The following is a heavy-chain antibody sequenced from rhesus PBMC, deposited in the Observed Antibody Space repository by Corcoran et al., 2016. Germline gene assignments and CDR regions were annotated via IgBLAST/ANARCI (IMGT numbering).Heavy chain of an antibody. V-gene: IGHV4-65*01. J-gene: IGHJ4*01. CDR1: GGSLSSSNW. CDR2: ISGSSGST. CDR3: ARASYSGSWTGIDY. Sequence: QVQLQESGPGLVKPSETLSLTCAVSGGSLSSSNWWSWIRQPPGTGLEWIGYISGSSGSTYYNPSRKSRVTISTDTSKNQFSLKLSAGTAADTAVYYCARASYSGSWTGIDYWGQGVLVTVSS. D-gene: IGHD6-25*01.